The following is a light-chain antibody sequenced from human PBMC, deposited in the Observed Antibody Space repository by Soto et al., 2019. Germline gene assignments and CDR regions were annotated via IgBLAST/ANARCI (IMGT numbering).Light chain of an antibody. Sequence: DIVLTQSPLSLPVTPGEPASISCRSSQSLLLDNGNNHLDWYLQKPGQSPQLLMYLGSTRASGVPDGCSGSGSGADFTLKISRVVAEDVGLYYCMHGLQVPPTFGQGTRLEIK. CDR1: QSLLLDNGNNH. CDR3: MHGLQVPPT. J-gene: IGKJ5*01. CDR2: LGS. V-gene: IGKV2-28*01.